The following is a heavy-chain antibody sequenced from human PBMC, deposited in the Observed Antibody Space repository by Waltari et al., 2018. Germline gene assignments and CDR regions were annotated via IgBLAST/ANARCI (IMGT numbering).Heavy chain of an antibody. CDR2: IKEDGSGK. CDR3: ARVGSGWYFGGFYFDY. CDR1: GFPFSFLW. D-gene: IGHD6-19*01. J-gene: IGHJ4*02. Sequence: EVELVVFGGGLVPPWGFLSLLFSCSGFPFSFLWIGLVRHAPGKGLEWVANIKEDGSGKDYVDSVKGRFTISRDNAKNALYLQMNSLRAEDTAVYYCARVGSGWYFGGFYFDYWGQGTLVTVSS. V-gene: IGHV3-7*01.